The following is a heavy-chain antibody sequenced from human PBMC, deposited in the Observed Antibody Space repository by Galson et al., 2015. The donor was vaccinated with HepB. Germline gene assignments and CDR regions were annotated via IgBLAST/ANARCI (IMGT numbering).Heavy chain of an antibody. CDR3: AREKLGIAAAGTFDY. Sequence: SLRLSCAASGFTFSSYWMHWVRQAPGKGLVWVSRINSDGSSTSYADSVKGRFTISRDNAKNTLYLQMNSLRAEDTAVYYCAREKLGIAAAGTFDYWGQGTLVTVSS. CDR2: INSDGSST. D-gene: IGHD6-13*01. J-gene: IGHJ4*02. CDR1: GFTFSSYW. V-gene: IGHV3-74*01.